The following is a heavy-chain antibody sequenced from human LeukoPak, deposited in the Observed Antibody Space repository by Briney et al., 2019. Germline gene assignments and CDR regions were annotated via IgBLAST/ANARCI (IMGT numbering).Heavy chain of an antibody. D-gene: IGHD2-2*01. CDR1: GGSISSYY. CDR2: IYTSGST. CDR3: AGLVNWFDP. J-gene: IGHJ5*02. Sequence: SETLSLTCTVSGGSISSYYWSWIRQPPGKGLEWIGYIYTSGSTNYNPSLKSRVTISVDTSKNQFSLKLSSVTAADTAVYYCAGLVNWFDPWGQGTLVTVSS. V-gene: IGHV4-4*09.